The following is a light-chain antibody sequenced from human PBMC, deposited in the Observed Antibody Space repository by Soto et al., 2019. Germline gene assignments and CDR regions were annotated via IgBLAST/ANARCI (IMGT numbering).Light chain of an antibody. CDR3: QQANSFPLT. Sequence: DIPMTQSPSSVSASVGDRVTITCRASQGISSWLVWYQQQPGKAPELLIYAASSLQSGVPSRFSGSGSGTDFTLAISSLQPEDFAPYYCQQANSFPLTFGGGTKVEIK. V-gene: IGKV1D-12*01. CDR2: AAS. J-gene: IGKJ4*01. CDR1: QGISSW.